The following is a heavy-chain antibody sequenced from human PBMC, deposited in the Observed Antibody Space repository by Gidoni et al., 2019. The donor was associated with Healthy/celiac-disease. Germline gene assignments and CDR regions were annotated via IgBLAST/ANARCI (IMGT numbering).Heavy chain of an antibody. Sequence: QVQLVESGGGVVQPGRSLRLSCAASGFTFSSYAMHWVRQAPGKGLEWVAVISYDGSNKYYADSVKGRFTISRDNSKNTLYLQMNSLRAEDTAVYYCARDGLGQQLVRQRAPALRYYYGMDVWGQGTTVTVSS. CDR3: ARDGLGQQLVRQRAPALRYYYGMDV. CDR1: GFTFSSYA. V-gene: IGHV3-30-3*01. CDR2: ISYDGSNK. J-gene: IGHJ6*02. D-gene: IGHD6-13*01.